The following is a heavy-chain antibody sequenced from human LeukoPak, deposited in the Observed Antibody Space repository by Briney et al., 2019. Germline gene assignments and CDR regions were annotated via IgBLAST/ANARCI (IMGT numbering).Heavy chain of an antibody. CDR1: GFTFSTYA. V-gene: IGHV3-23*01. D-gene: IGHD3-22*01. Sequence: GGSLRLSCAASGFTFSTYAMSWLRQAPGKGLEWVSGISGSGGSTYYADSVKRRFTFSRDNSKNTLYPQMNSLRAEDTAVYHCAKDLVDYYDRVGYYNTAGYDAFDTWGQGTLVTVSS. CDR2: ISGSGGST. J-gene: IGHJ3*02. CDR3: AKDLVDYYDRVGYYNTAGYDAFDT.